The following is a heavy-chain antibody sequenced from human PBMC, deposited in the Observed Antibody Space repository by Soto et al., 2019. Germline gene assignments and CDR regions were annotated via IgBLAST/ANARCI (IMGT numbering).Heavy chain of an antibody. D-gene: IGHD1-7*01. Sequence: QVQLQESGPGLVRPSETLSLTCTVSGGSISSYRLSWIRQPAGKGLEWIGRLNTYGNTHYNPSLKSRVTMSVDTSRNQFFLTLRSVTAADSAVYHCGRESGETWDYEASLGQGTPVTVSS. CDR2: LNTYGNT. V-gene: IGHV4-4*07. J-gene: IGHJ5*02. CDR1: GGSISSYR. CDR3: GRESGETWDYEAS.